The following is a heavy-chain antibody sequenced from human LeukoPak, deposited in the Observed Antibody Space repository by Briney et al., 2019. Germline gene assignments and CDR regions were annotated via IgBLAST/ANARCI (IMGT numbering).Heavy chain of an antibody. CDR1: GGFISSFY. D-gene: IGHD6-6*01. J-gene: IGHJ4*02. CDR3: ARSSSSSLYFDY. CDR2: IYYSGSA. V-gene: IGHV4-59*01. Sequence: SETLSLTCTVSGGFISSFYWSWIRQPPGKGLEWIGNIYYSGSANYNPSLKSRVTISVDTSKNQFSLKLSSVTAADTAVYYCARSSSSSLYFDYWGQGTLVTVSS.